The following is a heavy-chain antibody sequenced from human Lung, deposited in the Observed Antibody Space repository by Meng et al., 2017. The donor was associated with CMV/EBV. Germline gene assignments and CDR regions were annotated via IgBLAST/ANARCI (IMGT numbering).Heavy chain of an antibody. D-gene: IGHD6-19*01. CDR3: ATLPPVAARYYYNGFDV. CDR1: GYTFTDYY. J-gene: IGHJ6*02. Sequence: ASVKVSXKASGYTFTDYYMHWVRQAPGQGLEWMGWINPNSGGTNYAQKFHGRVTMTRDTSISTAYMELRRLTSDDSAVYYCATLPPVAARYYYNGFDVWGQGTTVTVSS. CDR2: INPNSGGT. V-gene: IGHV1-2*02.